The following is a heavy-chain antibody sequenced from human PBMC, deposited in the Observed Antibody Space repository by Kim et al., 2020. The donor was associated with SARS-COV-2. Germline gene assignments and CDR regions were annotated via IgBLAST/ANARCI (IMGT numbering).Heavy chain of an antibody. CDR1: GGSISSGGYY. CDR2: IYYSGST. Sequence: SETLSLTCTVSGGSISSGGYYWSWIRQHPGKGLEWIGYIYYSGSTYYNPSLKSRVTISVDTSKNQFSLKLSSVTAADTAVYYCAGGRTRYYYDYWGQGTLVTVSS. V-gene: IGHV4-31*03. D-gene: IGHD1-1*01. CDR3: AGGRTRYYYDY. J-gene: IGHJ4*02.